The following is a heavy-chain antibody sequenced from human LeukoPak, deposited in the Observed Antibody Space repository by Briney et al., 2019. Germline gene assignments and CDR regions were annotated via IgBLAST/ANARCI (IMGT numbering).Heavy chain of an antibody. CDR1: TFTFSSYA. Sequence: GGSLRLSCAASTFTFSSYAMNWVRQAPGKGLEWVSGINGSGGRTYYADSVKGRFTISRDNSKNTLYLQMNSLRAEDTAVYYCAKSNYATHYYYYGMDVWGRGTTVTVSS. CDR3: AKSNYATHYYYYGMDV. J-gene: IGHJ6*02. V-gene: IGHV3-23*01. D-gene: IGHD4-11*01. CDR2: INGSGGRT.